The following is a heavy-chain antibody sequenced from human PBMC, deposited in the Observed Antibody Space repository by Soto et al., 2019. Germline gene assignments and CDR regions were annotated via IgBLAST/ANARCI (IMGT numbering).Heavy chain of an antibody. V-gene: IGHV3-23*01. CDR1: GITFTTYA. CDR3: AGDYLRLNTLNGNFYSFGMDV. J-gene: IGHJ6*02. D-gene: IGHD4-17*01. CDR2: VAANVTNR. Sequence: GGSLRLSCAASGITFTTYAMSWVRQAPGKGLEWVSTVAANVTNRHYADFVKGRFTISRDNSKNTLSLQMNSLRVEDTAIYYCAGDYLRLNTLNGNFYSFGMDVWGQGTAVTVSS.